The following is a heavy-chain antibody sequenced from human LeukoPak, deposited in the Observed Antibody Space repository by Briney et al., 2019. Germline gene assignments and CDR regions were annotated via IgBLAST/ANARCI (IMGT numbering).Heavy chain of an antibody. CDR3: AKGAGYSYGPPTDY. CDR2: ITGSGGST. Sequence: PGGSLRLSCAASGFTFSSYAMSWVRQAPGKGLEWVSAITGSGGSTYYADSVKGRFTISRDNSKNTLYLQMNSLRAEDTAVYYCAKGAGYSYGPPTDYWGQGTLVTVSS. V-gene: IGHV3-23*01. D-gene: IGHD5-18*01. CDR1: GFTFSSYA. J-gene: IGHJ4*02.